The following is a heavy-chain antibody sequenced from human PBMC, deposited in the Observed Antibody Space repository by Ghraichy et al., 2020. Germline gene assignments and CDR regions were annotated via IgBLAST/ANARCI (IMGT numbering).Heavy chain of an antibody. CDR1: GGSFSGYY. Sequence: SETLSLTCAVYGGSFSGYYWSWIRQPPGKGLEWIGEINHSGSTNYNPSLKSRVTISVDTSKNQFSLKLSSVTAADTAVYYCALLPIAVAGTDYYYYGMDVWGQGTTVTVSS. V-gene: IGHV4-34*01. CDR2: INHSGST. D-gene: IGHD6-19*01. J-gene: IGHJ6*02. CDR3: ALLPIAVAGTDYYYYGMDV.